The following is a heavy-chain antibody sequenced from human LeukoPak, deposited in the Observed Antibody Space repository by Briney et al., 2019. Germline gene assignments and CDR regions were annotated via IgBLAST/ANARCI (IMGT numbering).Heavy chain of an antibody. Sequence: GALVKVSCKASGYTFTGYYMHWVRQAPGQGLEWMGWINPNSGGTNYAQKFQGRVTMTRDTSISTAYMELSRLRSDDTAVYYCARDLNSSGYLLNFDYWGQGTLVTVSS. D-gene: IGHD3-22*01. V-gene: IGHV1-2*02. CDR1: GYTFTGYY. CDR3: ARDLNSSGYLLNFDY. J-gene: IGHJ4*02. CDR2: INPNSGGT.